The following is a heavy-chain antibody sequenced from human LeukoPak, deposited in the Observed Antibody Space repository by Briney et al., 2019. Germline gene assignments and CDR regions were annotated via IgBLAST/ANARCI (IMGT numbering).Heavy chain of an antibody. V-gene: IGHV3-23*01. D-gene: IGHD6-13*01. CDR3: AKEGIAAPLYYFDY. CDR1: GFTFRTYA. J-gene: IGHJ4*02. CDR2: VTGSGGSS. Sequence: GGSLRLSCAASGFTFRTYAMSWVRQAPGRGLEWVSTVTGSGGSSYYADSVKGRFTVSRDNSKNTLFLQMNSLRAEDTAVYYCAKEGIAAPLYYFDYWGQGNLVTVSS.